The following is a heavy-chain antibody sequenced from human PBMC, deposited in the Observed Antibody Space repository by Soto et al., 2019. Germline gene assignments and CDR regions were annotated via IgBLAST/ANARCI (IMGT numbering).Heavy chain of an antibody. Sequence: ASVKVSCKASGYTFTSYGISWVRQAPGQGLEWMGWISAYNGNTNYAQKLQGRVTMTTDTSTSTAYMELRSLRSDDTAVYYCATVPRGYYDSSGHPPNDAFDIWGQGTMVTVSS. CDR1: GYTFTSYG. CDR2: ISAYNGNT. D-gene: IGHD3-22*01. J-gene: IGHJ3*02. CDR3: ATVPRGYYDSSGHPPNDAFDI. V-gene: IGHV1-18*01.